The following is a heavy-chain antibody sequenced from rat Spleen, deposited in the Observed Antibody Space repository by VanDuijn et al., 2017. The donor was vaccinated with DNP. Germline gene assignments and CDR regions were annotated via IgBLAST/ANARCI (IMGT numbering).Heavy chain of an antibody. Sequence: QVQLKESGPGLLQPSQTLSLTCTVSGFSLASYGVSWVRQSPGKGLEWIAAIAEGGSTYYNSALDSRLSISRDTSKGQVFLKMNSLQAEDTAIYFCPRLPGYNIYWFAHWGQGTLVTVSS. CDR2: IAEGGST. CDR1: GFSLASYG. CDR3: PRLPGYNIYWFAH. D-gene: IGHD1-4*01. J-gene: IGHJ3*01. V-gene: IGHV2S12*01.